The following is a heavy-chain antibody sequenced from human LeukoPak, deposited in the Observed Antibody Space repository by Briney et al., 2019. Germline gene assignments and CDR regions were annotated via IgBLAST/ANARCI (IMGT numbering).Heavy chain of an antibody. CDR3: ANNFDY. CDR2: IWHDGSNK. CDR1: GFSFSNYG. Sequence: GGSLRLSCAASGFSFSNYGMHWVRQAPGKGLEWVAVIWHDGSNKYYADSVKGRFTISRDNSKNMLYLQMISLRAEDTAVYYCANNFDYWGQGTLVTVSS. J-gene: IGHJ4*02. V-gene: IGHV3-33*06.